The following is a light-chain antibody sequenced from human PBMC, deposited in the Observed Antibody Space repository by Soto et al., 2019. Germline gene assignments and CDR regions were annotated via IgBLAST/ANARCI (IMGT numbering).Light chain of an antibody. CDR2: DAS. CDR1: QRVSSY. Sequence: EIVLTQSPATLSLSPGERATLSCRASQRVSSYLAWYQQKPGQAPRLLIYDASNRATGIPARFSGSGSGTDFTLTISRLEPEDFAVYYCQQLSNWPLMYTFGQGTKLEIK. J-gene: IGKJ2*01. V-gene: IGKV3-11*01. CDR3: QQLSNWPLMYT.